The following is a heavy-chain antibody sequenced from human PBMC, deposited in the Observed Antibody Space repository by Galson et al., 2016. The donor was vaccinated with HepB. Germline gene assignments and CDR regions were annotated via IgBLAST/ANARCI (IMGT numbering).Heavy chain of an antibody. Sequence: SLRLSCAASGFTFSSYAMSWVRQAPGKGLEWVSSISGSGGSTYYADSVKGRFTIARDNSKKTLYLQMNSLRADDTAEYYCAKDLRYSSSFYVFGNWGQGTLITVSS. J-gene: IGHJ4*02. CDR2: ISGSGGST. V-gene: IGHV3-23*01. CDR3: AKDLRYSSSFYVFGN. D-gene: IGHD6-13*01. CDR1: GFTFSSYA.